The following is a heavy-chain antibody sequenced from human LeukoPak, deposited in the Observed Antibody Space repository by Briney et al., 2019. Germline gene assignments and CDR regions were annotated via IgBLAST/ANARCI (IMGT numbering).Heavy chain of an antibody. V-gene: IGHV3-30*02. Sequence: GGSLRLSCAASGFTFTNYGMHWVRQAPGKGLEWVAFIRYDGGNEYYADSVKGRFTISRDNAKNSLYLQMNSLRAEDTAVYYCTRDFVEPYYFDSWGQGSLVTVSS. CDR3: TRDFVEPYYFDS. CDR1: GFTFTNYG. J-gene: IGHJ4*02. CDR2: IRYDGGNE. D-gene: IGHD1-14*01.